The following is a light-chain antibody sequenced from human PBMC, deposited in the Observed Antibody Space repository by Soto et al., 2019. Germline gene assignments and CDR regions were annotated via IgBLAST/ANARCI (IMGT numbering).Light chain of an antibody. CDR2: DVS. J-gene: IGLJ1*01. V-gene: IGLV2-11*01. CDR3: CSYAGSYTYV. CDR1: SSDVGGYNC. Sequence: QSALTQPRSVSGSPRQSVTISCTGTSSDVGGYNCVSWYQQHPGKAPKLMICDVSKRPSGVPDRFSGSKSGNTASLTISGLQAEDEADYYCCSYAGSYTYVFGTGTQLTVL.